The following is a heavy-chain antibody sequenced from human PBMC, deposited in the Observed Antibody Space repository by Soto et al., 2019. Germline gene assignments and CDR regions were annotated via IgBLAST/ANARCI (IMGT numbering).Heavy chain of an antibody. CDR3: VRTRSSNWFDP. V-gene: IGHV1-2*02. J-gene: IGHJ5*02. Sequence: ASVKVSWKTSGYSFSDFYMHWVRQAPGQGLEWMGWINPENGDTNYAQKFQGRVTMTRDTSTNTDYMELGRLRSDDTAVYFCVRTRSSNWFDPWGQGTLVTVSS. D-gene: IGHD6-13*01. CDR1: GYSFSDFY. CDR2: INPENGDT.